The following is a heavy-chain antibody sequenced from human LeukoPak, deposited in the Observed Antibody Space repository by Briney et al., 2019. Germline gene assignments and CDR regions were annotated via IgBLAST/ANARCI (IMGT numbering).Heavy chain of an antibody. V-gene: IGHV4-34*01. CDR2: INQSGST. CDR3: GRRLFIDGWYKT. J-gene: IGHJ5*02. Sequence: SETLPLTCAVYGGPFSAYWSWIRQPPGKGLEWIGEINQSGSTNYNPSLKSRVIISRDTSKNEVSLKLTSVTAADTAVYFCGRRLFIDGWYKTWGQGTLVSVST. D-gene: IGHD1-1*01. CDR1: GGPFSAY.